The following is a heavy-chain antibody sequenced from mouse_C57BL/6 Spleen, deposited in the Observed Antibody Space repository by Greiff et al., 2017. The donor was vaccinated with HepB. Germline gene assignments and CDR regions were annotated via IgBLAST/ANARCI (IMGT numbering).Heavy chain of an antibody. D-gene: IGHD1-1*01. V-gene: IGHV1-80*01. CDR1: GYAFSSYW. CDR2: IYPGDGDT. CDR3: ASSDYGSSLAWFAY. Sequence: QVQLQQSGAELVKPGASVKISCKASGYAFSSYWMNWVKQRPGKGLEWIGQIYPGDGDTNYNGKFKGKATLTADKSSSTAYMQLSSLTSEDSAVYFCASSDYGSSLAWFAYWGQGTLVTVSA. J-gene: IGHJ3*01.